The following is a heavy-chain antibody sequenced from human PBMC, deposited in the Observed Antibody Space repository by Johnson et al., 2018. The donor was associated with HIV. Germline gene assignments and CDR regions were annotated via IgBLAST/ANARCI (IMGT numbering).Heavy chain of an antibody. CDR3: ARARLLWFRELWPHDAFDI. CDR1: GFSFGDYA. Sequence: QVLLVESGGGVVQPGGSLRLSCAASGFSFGDYAMHWVRQAPGKGLEWVAVISFDGTTIYYANSAEGRFTISRDNSRDTLSRQMNSLRVEDTALYYCARARLLWFRELWPHDAFDIWGQGTKVTVSS. J-gene: IGHJ3*02. V-gene: IGHV3-30-3*01. CDR2: ISFDGTTI. D-gene: IGHD3-10*01.